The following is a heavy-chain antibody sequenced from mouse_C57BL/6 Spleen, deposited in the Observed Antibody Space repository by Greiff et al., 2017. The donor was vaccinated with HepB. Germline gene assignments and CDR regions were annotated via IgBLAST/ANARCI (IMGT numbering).Heavy chain of an antibody. CDR3: ARREGGSSQAWFAY. J-gene: IGHJ3*01. CDR2: INPNYGTT. D-gene: IGHD1-1*01. Sequence: EVQLQQSGPKLVKPGASVKISCKASGYSFTDYNMNWVKQSNGKSLEWIGVINPNYGTTSYNQKFKGKATLTVDQSSSTAYMQLNSLTSEDSAVYYCARREGGSSQAWFAYWGQGTLVTVSA. CDR1: GYSFTDYN. V-gene: IGHV1-39*01.